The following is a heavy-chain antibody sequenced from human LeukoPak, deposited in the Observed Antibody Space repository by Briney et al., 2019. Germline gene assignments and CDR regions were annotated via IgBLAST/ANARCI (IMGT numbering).Heavy chain of an antibody. D-gene: IGHD6-19*01. Sequence: GGSLRLSCAASGFTFSSYWMSWVRQAPGKGLEWVANIKQDGSEKYYVDSVKGRFTISRDNVKNSLYLQMNSLRAEDTAVYYCARAVAGISEYYFDYWGQGTLVTVSS. CDR2: IKQDGSEK. CDR3: ARAVAGISEYYFDY. CDR1: GFTFSSYW. V-gene: IGHV3-7*01. J-gene: IGHJ4*02.